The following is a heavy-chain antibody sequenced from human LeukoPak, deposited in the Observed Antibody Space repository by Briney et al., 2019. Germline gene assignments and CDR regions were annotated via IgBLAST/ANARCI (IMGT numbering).Heavy chain of an antibody. CDR2: INPNSGGT. J-gene: IGHJ6*03. CDR1: GYTFTGYY. Sequence: GASVKVSCKASGYTFTGYYMHWVRQAPGQGLEWMGRINPNSGGTNYAQKFQGRVTMTRDTSISTAYMELSRLRSDDTAVYYCASSGYCSGGSCYSAYYYYYYMDVWGKGTTVTVSS. CDR3: ASSGYCSGGSCYSAYYYYYYMDV. V-gene: IGHV1-2*06. D-gene: IGHD2-15*01.